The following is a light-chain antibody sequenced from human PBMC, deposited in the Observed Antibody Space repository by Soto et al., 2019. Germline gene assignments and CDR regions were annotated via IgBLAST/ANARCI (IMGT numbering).Light chain of an antibody. CDR2: AAS. V-gene: IGKV1-8*01. CDR1: QGISSY. CDR3: QQYYSYPLT. J-gene: IGKJ4*01. Sequence: AIRMTQPPSSLSASTGDRVTITCRARQGISSYLAWYQQKPGKAPKLLIYAASTLQSGVPSRFSGSGSGTDFTLTISCLQSEDFATYYCQQYYSYPLTFGGGTKVDIK.